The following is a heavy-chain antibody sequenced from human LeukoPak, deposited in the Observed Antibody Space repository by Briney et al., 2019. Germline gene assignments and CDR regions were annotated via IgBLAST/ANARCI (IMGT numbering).Heavy chain of an antibody. CDR1: GYTFTSHG. V-gene: IGHV1-18*01. D-gene: IGHD6-13*01. Sequence: ASVKVSCKPSGYTFTSHGIAWVRQAPAQGLEWMGWISTHDGNTNYAPKFQGRVTMTTDAPTSTAYMELRSLRSDDTAVYYCARGAREQQPDYYYGLDVWGQGTTVTVSS. J-gene: IGHJ6*02. CDR3: ARGAREQQPDYYYGLDV. CDR2: ISTHDGNT.